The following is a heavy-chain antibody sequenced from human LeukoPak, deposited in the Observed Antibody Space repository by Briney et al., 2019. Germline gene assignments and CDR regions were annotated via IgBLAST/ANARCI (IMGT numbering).Heavy chain of an antibody. V-gene: IGHV3-23*01. D-gene: IGHD6-19*01. CDR2: ITGSGDST. CDR1: GFTFSSYA. CDR3: AKGSAVADLYFDF. Sequence: GGSLRLSCAASGFTFSSYAMSWVRQAPGRGLEWVSTITGSGDSTYYADSVKGRFTISRDNSKNSLYLQMDSLRAEDTAVYYCAKGSAVADLYFDFWGQGTLVTVSS. J-gene: IGHJ4*02.